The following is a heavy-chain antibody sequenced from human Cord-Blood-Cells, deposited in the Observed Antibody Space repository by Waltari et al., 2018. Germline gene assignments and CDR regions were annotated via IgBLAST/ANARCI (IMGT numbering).Heavy chain of an antibody. V-gene: IGHV1-24*01. CDR3: ATTYCSSTSCPYYYGMDV. J-gene: IGHJ6*02. CDR1: GYTLTELS. CDR2: FDPEDGET. Sequence: QVQLVQSGAEVKKPGASVKVSCKVSGYTLTELSMPWVRQAPGEGLEWVGGFDPEDGETIYAQKFQGRVTMTEDTSTDTAYMELSSLRSEDTAVYYCATTYCSSTSCPYYYGMDVWGQGTTVTVSS. D-gene: IGHD2-2*01.